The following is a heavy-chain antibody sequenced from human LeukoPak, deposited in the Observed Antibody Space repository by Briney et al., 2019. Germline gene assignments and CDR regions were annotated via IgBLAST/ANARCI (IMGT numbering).Heavy chain of an antibody. CDR3: AKDQGQAVVPRRFDN. D-gene: IGHD2-2*01. V-gene: IGHV3-23*01. CDR1: GFMFSNFA. CDR2: IYYSGGNA. Sequence: GGSLRLSCAASGFMFSNFAMSWVRQAPGKGLEWVSTIYYSGGNAYSADSVKGRFTISRDNAKNTLYLQMNSLRAEDTAVYYCAKDQGQAVVPRRFDNWGQGTLVTVSS. J-gene: IGHJ4*02.